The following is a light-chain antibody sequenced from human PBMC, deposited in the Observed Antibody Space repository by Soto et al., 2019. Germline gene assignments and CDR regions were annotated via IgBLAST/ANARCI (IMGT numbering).Light chain of an antibody. J-gene: IGKJ1*01. CDR2: VAS. CDR3: QQFGSSPPTWT. V-gene: IGKV3-20*01. Sequence: EIVLTQSPGTLSLSPGERATLSCRASQSVSSNYLAWYQQKPGQAPRLLIYVASSRATGIPDRFSGSGSGTDFTFTISRLEPEDFALYYCQQFGSSPPTWTFGQGTKVEIK. CDR1: QSVSSNY.